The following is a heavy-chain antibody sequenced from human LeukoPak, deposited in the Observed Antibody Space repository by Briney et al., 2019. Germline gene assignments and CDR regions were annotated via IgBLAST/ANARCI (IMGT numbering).Heavy chain of an antibody. J-gene: IGHJ6*03. V-gene: IGHV3-30*18. CDR1: GFTFNTYP. CDR3: AKRTGGPYYYMDV. Sequence: AGGSLRLSCTASGFTFNTYPMHWVRQAPGKGLEWVAVIAFDGHNKYFADSVKGRFTISRDNSKNTLYLQMNSLRAEDTAVYYCAKRTGGPYYYMDVWGKGTTVTISS. CDR2: IAFDGHNK. D-gene: IGHD1-14*01.